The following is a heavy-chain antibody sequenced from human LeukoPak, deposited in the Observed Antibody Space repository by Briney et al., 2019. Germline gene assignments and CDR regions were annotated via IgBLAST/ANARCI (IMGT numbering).Heavy chain of an antibody. D-gene: IGHD5-12*01. V-gene: IGHV3-21*01. CDR1: GFTFSSYS. CDR3: ARGEMATIIGAFDI. Sequence: PGGSLRLSCAASGFTFSSYSMNWVRQAPGKGLEWVSSISSSSSYIYYADSVKGRFTIPKDNAKNSLYLQMNSLRAEDTAVYYCARGEMATIIGAFDIWGQGTMVTVSS. CDR2: ISSSSSYI. J-gene: IGHJ3*02.